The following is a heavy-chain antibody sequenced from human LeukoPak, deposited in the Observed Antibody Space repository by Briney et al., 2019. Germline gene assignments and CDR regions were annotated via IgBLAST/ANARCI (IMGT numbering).Heavy chain of an antibody. CDR1: GGSISSHY. CDR2: IYYSGST. J-gene: IGHJ5*02. CDR3: ARLSWLQGFDP. Sequence: SETLSLTCTVSGGSISSHYWSWIRQPPGKGLEWIGYIYYSGSTNYNPSLKSRVTISVDPSKNQFSLKLSSVTAADTAVYYCARLSWLQGFDPWGQGTLVTVSS. D-gene: IGHD5-24*01. V-gene: IGHV4-59*11.